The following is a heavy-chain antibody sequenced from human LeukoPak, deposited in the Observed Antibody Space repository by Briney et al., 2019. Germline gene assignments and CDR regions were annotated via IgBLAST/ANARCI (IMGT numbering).Heavy chain of an antibody. V-gene: IGHV3-30*18. D-gene: IGHD1-26*01. Sequence: QSGRSLRLSCAASGFTFSSYGMHWVRQAPGKGLEWVAVISYDGSNKYYADSVKGRFTISRDNSKNTLYLQMNSLRAEDTAVYYCAKDRIWSYVHYYYGMDVWGQGTTVTVSS. CDR3: AKDRIWSYVHYYYGMDV. CDR1: GFTFSSYG. J-gene: IGHJ6*02. CDR2: ISYDGSNK.